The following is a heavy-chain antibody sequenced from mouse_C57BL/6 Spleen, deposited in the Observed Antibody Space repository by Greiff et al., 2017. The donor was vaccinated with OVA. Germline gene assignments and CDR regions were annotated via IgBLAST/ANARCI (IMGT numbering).Heavy chain of an antibody. CDR1: GFTFSSYG. V-gene: IGHV5-6*01. Sequence: EVMLVESGGDLVKPGGSLKLSCAASGFTFSSYGMSWVRQTPDKRLEWVATISSGGSYTYYPDSVTGRFTISRDNAKNTLYLQMSSLKSEDTAMYYCARHETTGYAMDYWGQGTSVTVSS. CDR2: ISSGGSYT. J-gene: IGHJ4*01. CDR3: ARHETTGYAMDY. D-gene: IGHD1-1*01.